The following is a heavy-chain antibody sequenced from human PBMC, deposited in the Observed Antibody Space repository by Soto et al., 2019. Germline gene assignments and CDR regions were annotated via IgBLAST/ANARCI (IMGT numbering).Heavy chain of an antibody. CDR2: IYYSGST. J-gene: IGHJ5*02. CDR1: GGSISSYY. D-gene: IGHD2-21*01. CDR3: AGWSRDGYQRGNWVDP. Sequence: SETLSLTCTVSGGSISSYYWSWIRQPPGKGLEWIGYIYYSGSTNYNPSLKSRVTISVDTSKNQFSLKLSSVTAADTAVYYCAGWSRDGYQRGNWVDPWGQGNLVT. V-gene: IGHV4-59*01.